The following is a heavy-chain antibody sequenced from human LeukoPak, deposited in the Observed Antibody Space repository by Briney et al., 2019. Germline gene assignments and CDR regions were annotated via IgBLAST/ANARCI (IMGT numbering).Heavy chain of an antibody. D-gene: IGHD3-22*01. CDR3: ARVLSGSNFDY. CDR2: IFHSGST. J-gene: IGHJ4*02. Sequence: SETLSLTCAVSGGSIISSNWWSWVRQPPGRGLEWIGEIFHSGSTNYNPSLKSRVTISLDKPKNQFSLKLSSVTAADTAVYYCARVLSGSNFDYWGQGTLVTVPS. CDR1: GGSIISSNW. V-gene: IGHV4-4*02.